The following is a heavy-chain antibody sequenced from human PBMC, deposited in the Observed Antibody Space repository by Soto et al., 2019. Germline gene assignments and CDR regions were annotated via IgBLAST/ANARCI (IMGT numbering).Heavy chain of an antibody. CDR1: GGSISSSSYY. Sequence: SETLSLTCTVSGGSISSSSYYWGWIRQPPGKGLEWIGSIYYSGSTYYNPSLKSRVTISVDTSKNQFSLKLSSVTAADTAVYYCASVKRTSGTRIYYYYYGMDVWGQGTTVTVSS. CDR3: ASVKRTSGTRIYYYYYGMDV. D-gene: IGHD3-10*01. J-gene: IGHJ6*02. CDR2: IYYSGST. V-gene: IGHV4-39*01.